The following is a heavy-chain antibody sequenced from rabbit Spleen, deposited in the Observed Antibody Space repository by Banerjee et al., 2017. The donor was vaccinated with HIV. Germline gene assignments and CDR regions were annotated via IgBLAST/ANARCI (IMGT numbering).Heavy chain of an antibody. Sequence: QSLEESGGDLVKPGGTLTLTCTVSGFSFSSGYNMCWVRQAPGKGLEWIACIDSGDGRTYYASWAKGRFTGSKTSSTTVTLQMTSLTAADTATYFCARDTGTSFSSYGMDLWGQGTLVTVS. D-gene: IGHD8-1*01. CDR3: ARDTGTSFSSYGMDL. J-gene: IGHJ6*01. V-gene: IGHV1S40*01. CDR1: GFSFSSGYN. CDR2: IDSGDGRT.